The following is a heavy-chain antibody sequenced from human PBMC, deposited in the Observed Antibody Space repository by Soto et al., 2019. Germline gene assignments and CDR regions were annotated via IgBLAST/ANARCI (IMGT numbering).Heavy chain of an antibody. J-gene: IGHJ4*02. CDR2: IGHDGTRT. V-gene: IGHV3-74*01. CDR3: VRENRVSNMGLRA. D-gene: IGHD2-8*01. CDR1: GLTFSGDW. Sequence: EVLLVESGGGSVQPGGSLRLSCVASGLTFSGDWMNGVRQVPGKGLDWVSCIGHDGTRTRYAESVKGRFTISRDNAKNTLYLQMNSLTVDDTAVYYCVRENRVSNMGLRAWGQGTLVIASS.